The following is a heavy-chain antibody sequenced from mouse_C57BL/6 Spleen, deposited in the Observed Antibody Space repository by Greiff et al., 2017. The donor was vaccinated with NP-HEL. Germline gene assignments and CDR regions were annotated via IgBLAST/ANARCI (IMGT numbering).Heavy chain of an antibody. V-gene: IGHV14-4*01. CDR1: GFNIKDDY. D-gene: IGHD1-1*01. CDR2: IDPENGDT. CDR3: TTYYYGSIYVYFDY. J-gene: IGHJ2*01. Sequence: EVQLQQSGAELVRPGASVKLSCTASGFNIKDDYMHWVKQRPEQGLEWIGWIDPENGDTEYASKFQGKATITADTSSNTAYLQLSSLTSEDTAVYYWTTYYYGSIYVYFDYWGQGTTLTVSA.